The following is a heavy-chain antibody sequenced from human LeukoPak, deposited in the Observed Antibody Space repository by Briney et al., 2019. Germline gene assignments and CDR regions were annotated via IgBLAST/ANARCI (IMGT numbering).Heavy chain of an antibody. Sequence: ASVKVSCKASGYSFSSYGVSWVRQAPGQGLKWMGWINTYKGKKNYAKKSQGRVSMTTHRSTSTAYWELRSLRSDDTAVHYCARDQKVGTTATYTPFDPWGEGTLVTVPS. CDR3: ARDQKVGTTATYTPFDP. V-gene: IGHV1-18*01. D-gene: IGHD1-26*01. J-gene: IGHJ1*01. CDR1: GYSFSSYG. CDR2: INTYKGKK.